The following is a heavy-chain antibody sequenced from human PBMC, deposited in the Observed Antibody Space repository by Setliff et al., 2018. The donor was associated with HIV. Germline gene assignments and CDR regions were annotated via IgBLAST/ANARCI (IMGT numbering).Heavy chain of an antibody. V-gene: IGHV3-15*01. D-gene: IGHD3-3*01. CDR2: IKSKKDGGTT. CDR3: TTDEWN. CDR1: GFNFNEAW. Sequence: GGSLRLSCATSGFNFNEAWMSWVRQAPGKGLECVGRIKSKKDGGTTHYTAPVKGRFTISRDDSKNMVYLEMNSLQTDDTAVYYCTTDEWNWGRGTLVTVSS. J-gene: IGHJ4*02.